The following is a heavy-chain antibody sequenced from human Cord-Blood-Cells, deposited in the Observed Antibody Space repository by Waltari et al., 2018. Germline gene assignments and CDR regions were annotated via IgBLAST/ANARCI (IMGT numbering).Heavy chain of an antibody. V-gene: IGHV4-34*01. CDR3: ASLYSSGWYFDY. CDR2: INHSGST. Sequence: QVQLQQWGAGLLKPPETLSLTCAVYGGSFGGYYWSWLRQPPGKGLEWIGEINHSGSTNYNPSLKIRVTISVDTSKNQFSLKLSSVTAADTAVYYCASLYSSGWYFDYWGQGTLVTVSS. D-gene: IGHD6-19*01. J-gene: IGHJ4*02. CDR1: GGSFGGYY.